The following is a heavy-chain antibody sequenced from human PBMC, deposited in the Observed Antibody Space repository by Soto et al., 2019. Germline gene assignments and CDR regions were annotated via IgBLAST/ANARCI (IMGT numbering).Heavy chain of an antibody. CDR2: MKQDGSEK. CDR3: ARYCIGGNCHLLFDY. J-gene: IGHJ4*02. Sequence: EVQLVESGGGLVQPGGSLRLSCAASGFTFSIYWMSWVREAPGKGLEGVANMKQDGSEKYFVDSVKGRFTISRDNAENSVHLHMNSLRAEDTAVYYCARYCIGGNCHLLFDYWGQGALVTVSS. CDR1: GFTFSIYW. V-gene: IGHV3-7*01. D-gene: IGHD2-15*01.